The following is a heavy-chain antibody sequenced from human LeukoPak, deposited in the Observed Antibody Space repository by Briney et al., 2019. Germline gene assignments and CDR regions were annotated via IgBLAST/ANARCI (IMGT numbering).Heavy chain of an antibody. V-gene: IGHV3-30*18. D-gene: IGHD4-17*01. J-gene: IGHJ4*02. CDR3: AKRPSDYGDYVSYFDY. Sequence: GGSLRLSCAASGFSFISYGMHWVRQAPGKGLEWVGVISDDGRRKDYADSVKGRFTISRGNSKDTLYLQMNSLRAEDTAVYYCAKRPSDYGDYVSYFDYWGQGTLVSVSS. CDR2: ISDDGRRK. CDR1: GFSFISYG.